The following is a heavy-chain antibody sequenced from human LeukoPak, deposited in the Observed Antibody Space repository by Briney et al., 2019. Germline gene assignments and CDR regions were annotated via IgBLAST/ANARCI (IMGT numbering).Heavy chain of an antibody. Sequence: PGGSLRLSCAASGFIFSSYWMTWVRQAPGKGLEWVANIKQDGSEKYYVDSVKGRFTIYRDNAKNSLYLQMNSLRAEDTAVYYCARGGGLDIWGQGTMVTVSS. CDR2: IKQDGSEK. J-gene: IGHJ3*02. CDR3: ARGGGLDI. V-gene: IGHV3-7*05. CDR1: GFIFSSYW.